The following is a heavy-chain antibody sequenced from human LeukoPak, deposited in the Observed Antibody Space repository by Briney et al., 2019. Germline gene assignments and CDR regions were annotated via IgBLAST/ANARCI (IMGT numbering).Heavy chain of an antibody. Sequence: EASVKVSCKASGYTFTGYGISWVRQAPGQGLEWMGWISAYNGNTNYAQKLQGRVTMTTDTSTSTAYMELRSLRSDDTAGGYWARGPLYYYDSSGFFGYWGQGTLVTVSS. CDR2: ISAYNGNT. CDR1: GYTFTGYG. CDR3: ARGPLYYYDSSGFFGY. V-gene: IGHV1-18*01. D-gene: IGHD3-22*01. J-gene: IGHJ4*02.